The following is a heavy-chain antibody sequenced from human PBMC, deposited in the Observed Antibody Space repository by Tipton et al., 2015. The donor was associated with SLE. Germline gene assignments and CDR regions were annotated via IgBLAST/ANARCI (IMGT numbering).Heavy chain of an antibody. CDR2: VIPIFGTA. CDR3: ARLVGATTGASFDY. J-gene: IGHJ4*02. CDR1: GGTFSSYA. V-gene: IGHV1-69*01. D-gene: IGHD1-26*01. Sequence: QSGAEVKKPGSSVKVSCKASGGTFSSYAISWVRQAPGQGLEWMGGVIPIFGTANYAQKFQGRVTITADESTSTAYMELSSLRSEDTAVYYCARLVGATTGASFDYWGQGPLVTVSS.